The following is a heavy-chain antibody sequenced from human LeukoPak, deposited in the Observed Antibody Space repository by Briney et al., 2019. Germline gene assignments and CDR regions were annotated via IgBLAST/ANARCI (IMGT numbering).Heavy chain of an antibody. CDR3: ARGGEHYESSGYYVDY. D-gene: IGHD3-22*01. CDR1: GFTFSSYA. J-gene: IGHJ4*02. V-gene: IGHV3-20*04. CDR2: IKWNGGKI. Sequence: GGSLRLSCAASGFTFSSYAMSWVRQAPGKGLEWVSTIKWNGGKIGYADSVKGRFTISRDNAKNSLYLQMNNVRAEDTALYYCARGGEHYESSGYYVDYWGQGILVTVSS.